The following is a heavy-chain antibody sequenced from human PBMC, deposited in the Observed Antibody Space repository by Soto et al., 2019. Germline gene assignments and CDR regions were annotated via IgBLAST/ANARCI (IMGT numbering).Heavy chain of an antibody. Sequence: GGSLRLSCAASGFTFSSYSMNWVRQAPGKGLEWVSSISSSSSYIYYADSVKGRFTISRDNAKNSLYLQMNSLRAEDTAVYYCARGLDAYYYYGMDVRGQGTTVTVSS. CDR3: ARGLDAYYYYGMDV. D-gene: IGHD6-6*01. CDR2: ISSSSSYI. J-gene: IGHJ6*02. V-gene: IGHV3-21*01. CDR1: GFTFSSYS.